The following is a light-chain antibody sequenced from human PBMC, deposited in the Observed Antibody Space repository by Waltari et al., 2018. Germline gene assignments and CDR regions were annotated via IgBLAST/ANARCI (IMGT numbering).Light chain of an antibody. CDR2: GAS. J-gene: IGKJ2*01. Sequence: EIVLTQSPGTLSLSPGERATLSCRARPSVPSSYLDWYNQKPTQAPRPVIYGASSRATGIPDRCSGSGSGTDFTLTISRLEPEDCAVYYGQQYGSSPQTFGQGTKLEI. CDR3: QQYGSSPQT. CDR1: PSVPSSY. V-gene: IGKV3-20*01.